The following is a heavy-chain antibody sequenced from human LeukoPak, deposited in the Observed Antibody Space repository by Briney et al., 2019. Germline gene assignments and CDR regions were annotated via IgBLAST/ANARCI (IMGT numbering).Heavy chain of an antibody. CDR3: ARNRHYDFWSGGFDY. CDR2: INHSGYT. Sequence: SETLSLTCAVSGGSFGDFYWSWIRQPPGKGLEWIGEINHSGYTNYYPSLKSRVTISVDRSKNQFSLKLSSVTAADTAVYYCARNRHYDFWSGGFDYWGQGTLVTVSS. J-gene: IGHJ4*02. CDR1: GGSFGDFY. V-gene: IGHV4-34*01. D-gene: IGHD3-3*01.